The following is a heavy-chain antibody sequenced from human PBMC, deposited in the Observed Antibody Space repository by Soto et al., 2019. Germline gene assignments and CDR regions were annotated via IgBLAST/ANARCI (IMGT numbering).Heavy chain of an antibody. CDR3: ARDHIAAADTYALDI. D-gene: IGHD6-25*01. CDR2: INPGTGAT. V-gene: IGHV1-46*01. CDR1: GYTFSRYY. Sequence: ASVKVSCKASGYTFSRYYMHWVRQAPGQGLEWVGLINPGTGATTYAQKFQGRATMTSDTSTSTVYMELRSLTSEDTAVYYCARDHIAAADTYALDIWGQGTMVTVSS. J-gene: IGHJ3*02.